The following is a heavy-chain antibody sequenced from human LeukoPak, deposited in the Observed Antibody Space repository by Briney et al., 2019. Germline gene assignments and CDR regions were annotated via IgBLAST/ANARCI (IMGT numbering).Heavy chain of an antibody. CDR2: ISGSGGST. CDR3: AKERLIAAAGTAFDY. V-gene: IGHV3-23*01. D-gene: IGHD6-13*01. J-gene: IGHJ4*02. Sequence: GGSLRLSCAASGFTFSSYNMNWVRQAPGKGLEWVSAISGSGGSTYYADSVKGRFTISRDNSKNTLYLQMNSLRAEDTAVYYCAKERLIAAAGTAFDYWGQGTLVTVSS. CDR1: GFTFSSYN.